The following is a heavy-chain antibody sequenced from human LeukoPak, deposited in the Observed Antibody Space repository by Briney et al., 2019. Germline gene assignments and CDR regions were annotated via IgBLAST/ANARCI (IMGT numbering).Heavy chain of an antibody. D-gene: IGHD3-3*01. CDR3: ARAKEYYDFWSGTNWFDP. CDR1: GGSISSYY. CDR2: IYYSGST. V-gene: IGHV4-59*12. J-gene: IGHJ5*02. Sequence: KASETLSLTCTVSGGSISSYYWSWIRQPPGKGLEWIGYIYYSGSTNYNPSLKSRVTISVDTSKNQFSLKLSSVTAADTAVYYCARAKEYYDFWSGTNWFDPWGQGTLVTVSS.